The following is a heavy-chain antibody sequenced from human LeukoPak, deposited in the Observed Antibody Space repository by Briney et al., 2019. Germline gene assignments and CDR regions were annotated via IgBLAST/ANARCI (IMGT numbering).Heavy chain of an antibody. D-gene: IGHD4-17*01. V-gene: IGHV3-30*03. CDR2: ISYDGSNK. Sequence: PGRSLRLSCAASGFTFSSYGMHWVRQAPGKGLEWVAVISYDGSNKYYADSVKGRFTISRDNSKNTLYLQMNSLRAEDTAVYYCAREGNGDYGAAFDYWGQGTLVTVSS. CDR3: AREGNGDYGAAFDY. J-gene: IGHJ4*02. CDR1: GFTFSSYG.